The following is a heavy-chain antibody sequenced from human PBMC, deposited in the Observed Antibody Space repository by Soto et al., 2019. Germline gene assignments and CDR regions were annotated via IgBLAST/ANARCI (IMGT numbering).Heavy chain of an antibody. CDR1: GFTFSSYG. Sequence: QVQLVESGGGVVQPGRSLRLSCAASGFTFSSYGMHWVRQAPGKGLEWVAVIWYDGSNKYYADSVKGRFTISRDNSKNTLYLQMNSLRAEDTALYYCARDRSGYCSGGSCLTGHSWFYPWGQGTLVTVSS. V-gene: IGHV3-33*01. J-gene: IGHJ5*02. CDR2: IWYDGSNK. D-gene: IGHD2-15*01. CDR3: ARDRSGYCSGGSCLTGHSWFYP.